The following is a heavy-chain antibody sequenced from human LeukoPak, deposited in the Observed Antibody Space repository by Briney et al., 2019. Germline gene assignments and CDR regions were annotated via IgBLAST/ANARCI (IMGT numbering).Heavy chain of an antibody. CDR1: GDSATSTY. Sequence: SETLSLTCSVSGDSATSTYWSWIRQPPGKGLEWIAYGHHSESSNYNPSFRSRVIIPVDTSRNQFSLRLSSVTAADTAIYYCARESAGSLHDSTAAFHYWGQGILVIVSS. J-gene: IGHJ4*02. CDR2: GHHSESS. D-gene: IGHD2-8*02. V-gene: IGHV4-59*02. CDR3: ARESAGSLHDSTAAFHY.